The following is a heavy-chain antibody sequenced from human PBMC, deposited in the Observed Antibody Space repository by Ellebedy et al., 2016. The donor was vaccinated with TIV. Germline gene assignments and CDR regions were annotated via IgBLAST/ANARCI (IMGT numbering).Heavy chain of an antibody. J-gene: IGHJ4*02. CDR2: INPSGGST. D-gene: IGHD4-17*01. V-gene: IGHV1-46*01. CDR3: ARSYGDPDY. CDR1: GYTFTSYH. Sequence: AASVKVSCKASGYTFTSYHLHWARQAPGQGLEWMGIINPSGGSTTYAQKFQGRVTMTRDTSRTTVYMELSRLTSEDTAVYYCARSYGDPDYWGQGTLVTVSS.